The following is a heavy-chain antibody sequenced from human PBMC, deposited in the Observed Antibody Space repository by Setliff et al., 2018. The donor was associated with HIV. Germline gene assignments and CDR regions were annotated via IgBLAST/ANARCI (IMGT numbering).Heavy chain of an antibody. CDR2: IVVDRGNT. CDR1: GFSFISSA. D-gene: IGHD3-16*01. V-gene: IGHV1-58*02. CDR3: ARDLAPDDWSGGALDY. Sequence: VSCRASGFSFISSAMQWVRQARGQRLEWIGWIVVDRGNTNYEQKFHGRLAITADDSTSTAYIELSSLRSEDTAVYYCARDLAPDDWSGGALDYWGQGTLVTVSS. J-gene: IGHJ4*02.